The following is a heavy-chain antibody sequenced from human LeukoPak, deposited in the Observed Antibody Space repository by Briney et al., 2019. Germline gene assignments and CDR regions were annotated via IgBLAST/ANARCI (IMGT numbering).Heavy chain of an antibody. D-gene: IGHD3-22*01. CDR2: IHYSGST. Sequence: SETLSLTCTVSGGSISSYYWSWIRQPPGKGLEWIGYIHYSGSTNYNPSLKSRVTKSVDTSKNQFSLKLSSVTAADTAVYYCARYYYDSSGYRFDYWGQGTPVTVSS. V-gene: IGHV4-59*01. CDR1: GGSISSYY. J-gene: IGHJ4*02. CDR3: ARYYYDSSGYRFDY.